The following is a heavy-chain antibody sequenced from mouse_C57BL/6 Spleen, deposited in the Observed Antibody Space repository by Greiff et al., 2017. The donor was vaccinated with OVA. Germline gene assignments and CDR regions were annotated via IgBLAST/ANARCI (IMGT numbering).Heavy chain of an antibody. CDR1: GYAFSSSW. CDR3: ARRGSYDYSWFAY. V-gene: IGHV1-82*01. CDR2: IYPGDGDT. D-gene: IGHD2-4*01. J-gene: IGHJ3*01. Sequence: QVQLQQSGPELVKPGASVKISCKASGYAFSSSWMNWVKQRPGKGLEWIGRIYPGDGDTNYNGKFKGKATLTADKSSSTAYMQLSSLTSEDSAVYLGARRGSYDYSWFAYWGQGTLVTVSA.